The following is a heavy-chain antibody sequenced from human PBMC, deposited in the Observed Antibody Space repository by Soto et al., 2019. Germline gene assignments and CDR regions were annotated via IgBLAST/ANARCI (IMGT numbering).Heavy chain of an antibody. CDR1: GFSFSSYR. CDR3: ARDMATQYFYDSTGYYRTFDY. CDR2: ISSSSST. D-gene: IGHD3-22*01. J-gene: IGHJ4*02. V-gene: IGHV3-48*02. Sequence: PGWSLRLSCSASGFSFSSYRMNWVLEAPLKGLEWVAYISSSSSTIYADSVTGRFTISRDNAKNSLYLQMNSLRDEDTAVYYCARDMATQYFYDSTGYYRTFDYWGKGTLVTVSS.